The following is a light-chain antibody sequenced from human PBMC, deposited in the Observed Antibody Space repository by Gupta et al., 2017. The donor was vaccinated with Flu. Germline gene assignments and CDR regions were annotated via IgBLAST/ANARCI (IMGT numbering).Light chain of an antibody. CDR3: QNSYSVPYT. CDR1: QNIGNY. Sequence: DIQLTQSPFLDVASGGDRVTITCQSSQNIGNYVNWYQKKPGKAPRPLMFGVSDLFERVPPRFSGGGLGTNFSLTIATLQPEDFATYFCQNSYSVPYTFGPGSKVEIK. CDR2: GVS. J-gene: IGKJ3*01. V-gene: IGKV1-39*01.